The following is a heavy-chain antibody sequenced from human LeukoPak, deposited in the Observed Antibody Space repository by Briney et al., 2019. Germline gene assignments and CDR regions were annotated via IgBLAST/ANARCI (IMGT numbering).Heavy chain of an antibody. CDR1: GGSISNFY. D-gene: IGHD1-1*01. V-gene: IGHV4-59*01. Sequence: KSSETLSLTCTVSGGSISNFYWGWIRQPPGKGLEWIGWSYERGSTSYNPSLKRRVAISVDTSKNQFSLKLSSVTAADTAVYYCTRGRELGYWGQGTLVTVSS. CDR2: SYERGST. CDR3: TRGRELGY. J-gene: IGHJ4*02.